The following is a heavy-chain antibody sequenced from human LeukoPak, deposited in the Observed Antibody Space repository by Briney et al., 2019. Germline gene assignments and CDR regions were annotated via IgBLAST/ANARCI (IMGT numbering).Heavy chain of an antibody. CDR3: AKDCYYGSGSSFDY. D-gene: IGHD3-10*01. J-gene: IGHJ4*02. CDR1: GFTFSSYA. Sequence: GGSLRLSCAASGFTFSSYAMSWVRQAPGKGLEWVSAISGSGGSTYYADSAKGRFTISRDNSKNTLYLQMNSLRAEDTAVYYCAKDCYYGSGSSFDYWGQGTLVTVSS. V-gene: IGHV3-23*01. CDR2: ISGSGGST.